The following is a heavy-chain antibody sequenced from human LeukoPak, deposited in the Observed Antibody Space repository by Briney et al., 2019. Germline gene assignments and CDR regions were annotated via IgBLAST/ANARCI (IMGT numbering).Heavy chain of an antibody. CDR2: IYYSGST. V-gene: IGHV4-39*07. J-gene: IGHJ4*02. D-gene: IGHD2-2*01. CDR3: ARGPPVVPAADGMDYFDY. CDR1: GGSISSSSYY. Sequence: SETLSLTCTVSGGSISSSSYYWGWIRQPPGKGLEWIGSIYYSGSTCYNPSLKSRVTISVDTSKNQFSLKLSSVTAADTAVYYCARGPPVVPAADGMDYFDYWGQGTLVTVSS.